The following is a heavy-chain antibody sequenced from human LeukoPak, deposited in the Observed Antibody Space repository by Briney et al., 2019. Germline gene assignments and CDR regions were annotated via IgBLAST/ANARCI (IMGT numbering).Heavy chain of an antibody. D-gene: IGHD6-19*01. J-gene: IGHJ4*02. CDR3: ARTGGSSGWYSPALLKYYFDY. CDR2: IKQDGNEK. V-gene: IGHV3-7*01. CDR1: GFTFSSYW. Sequence: GGSLRLSCAASGFTFSSYWMSWVRQAPGKGLEWVANIKQDGNEKYYVDSVKGRFAISRDNAKNSLYLQMSSLRAEDTAVYYCARTGGSSGWYSPALLKYYFDYWGQGTLVTVSS.